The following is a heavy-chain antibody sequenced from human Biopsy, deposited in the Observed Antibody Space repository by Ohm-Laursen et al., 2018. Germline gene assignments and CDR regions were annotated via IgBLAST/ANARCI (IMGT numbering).Heavy chain of an antibody. CDR3: ARLGSDDYFPTFFDF. Sequence: SQTLSLTCTVSGVSINDGRYYWNWIRHHPGKGLEWIGNIFYSANTYYNPSLKSRVTISVDTSKNQFSLKLSSVTAADTAVYYCARLGSDDYFPTFFDFWGQGALVTVSS. CDR1: GVSINDGRYY. V-gene: IGHV4-31*03. CDR2: IFYSANT. D-gene: IGHD2-21*02. J-gene: IGHJ4*02.